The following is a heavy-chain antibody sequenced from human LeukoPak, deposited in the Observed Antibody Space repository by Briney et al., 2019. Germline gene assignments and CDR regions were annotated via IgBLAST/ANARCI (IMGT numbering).Heavy chain of an antibody. J-gene: IGHJ4*02. CDR2: IYYSGST. Sequence: PSETLSLTCTVSGGSISSDDYYWGWIRQPPGKGLEWIGYIYYSGSTFYNPSLKSRITISVDTSKNQFSLSLSSVTGADTAVYYCVRDPIAAAEPIDYWGQGTLVTVSP. CDR1: GGSISSDDYY. D-gene: IGHD6-13*01. CDR3: VRDPIAAAEPIDY. V-gene: IGHV4-30-4*01.